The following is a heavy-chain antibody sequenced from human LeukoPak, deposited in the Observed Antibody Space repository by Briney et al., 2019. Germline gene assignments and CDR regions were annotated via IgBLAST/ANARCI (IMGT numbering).Heavy chain of an antibody. D-gene: IGHD2-8*01. Sequence: GESLKISCKGSGYSFTSYWIGWVRQMPGKGLEWMGIIYPGDSDTRYSPSFQGQVTISADKSISTAYLQWSSLKASDTAMYYRARAYCTNGVCSQFDYWGQGTLVTVSS. V-gene: IGHV5-51*01. CDR1: GYSFTSYW. CDR2: IYPGDSDT. J-gene: IGHJ4*02. CDR3: ARAYCTNGVCSQFDY.